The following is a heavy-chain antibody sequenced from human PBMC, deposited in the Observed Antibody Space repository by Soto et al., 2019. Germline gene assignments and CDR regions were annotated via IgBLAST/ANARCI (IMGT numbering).Heavy chain of an antibody. CDR3: AKGIAFCAGDYHTYFQH. CDR1: GFTFNIYA. CDR2: VSGSGDYT. Sequence: EVQLLESGGGLVQPGGSLRLSCAASGFTFNIYAMSWVRQAPGKGLEWVSAVSGSGDYTYYADSVKGRLTISRDNSNYTLYLQMKSLRTEDAAVDYCAKGIAFCAGDYHTYFQHWGQGTLVTVSS. V-gene: IGHV3-23*01. J-gene: IGHJ1*01. D-gene: IGHD2-21*02.